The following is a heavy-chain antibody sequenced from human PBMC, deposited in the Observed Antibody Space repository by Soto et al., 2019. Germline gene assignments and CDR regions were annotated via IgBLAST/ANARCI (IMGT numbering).Heavy chain of an antibody. J-gene: IGHJ6*03. CDR3: AKRYCSSTSWPYEDYYYYYYMDV. Sequence: QVQLVESGGGVVQPGRSLRLSCAASGFTFSSYGMHWVRQAPGKGLEWVAVISYDGSNKYYADSVKGRFTISRDNSKNTLDLQMNSLRAEDTAVYYCAKRYCSSTSWPYEDYYYYYYMDVWGKGTTVTVSS. V-gene: IGHV3-30*18. CDR1: GFTFSSYG. CDR2: ISYDGSNK. D-gene: IGHD2-2*01.